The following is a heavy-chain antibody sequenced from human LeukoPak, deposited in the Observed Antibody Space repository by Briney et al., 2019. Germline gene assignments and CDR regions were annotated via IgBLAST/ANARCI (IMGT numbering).Heavy chain of an antibody. V-gene: IGHV4-59*01. D-gene: IGHD3-22*01. CDR3: AREDYYDSSGYYHEFRFDP. CDR1: GGSISSYY. Sequence: SETLPLTCTVSGGSISSYYWSWIRQPPGKGLEWIGYIYYSGSTNYNPSLKSRVTISVDTSKNQFSLKLSSVTAADTAVYYCAREDYYDSSGYYHEFRFDPWGQGTLVTVSS. J-gene: IGHJ5*02. CDR2: IYYSGST.